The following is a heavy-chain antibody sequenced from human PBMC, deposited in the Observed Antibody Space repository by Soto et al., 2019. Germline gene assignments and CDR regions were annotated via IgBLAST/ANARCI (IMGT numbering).Heavy chain of an antibody. D-gene: IGHD6-6*01. Sequence: QVHLQESGPGLVKPSQTLSLTCDVSGGSISSGGSSWSWIRQSPGKGLEWIGYIYNSGTTFYTPSLRSRVTISADMSKNQFSLKLTSVTAADTAVYYCARDGDRSSWGTLHYWGQGILVTVST. J-gene: IGHJ4*02. CDR1: GGSISSGGSS. CDR2: IYNSGTT. CDR3: ARDGDRSSWGTLHY. V-gene: IGHV4-30-2*06.